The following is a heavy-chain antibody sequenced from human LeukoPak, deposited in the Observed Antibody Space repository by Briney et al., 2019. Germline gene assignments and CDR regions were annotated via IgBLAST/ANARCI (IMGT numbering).Heavy chain of an antibody. Sequence: GGSLRLSCAASGFTVSSNYMSWVRQAPGKGLEWVSVIYSGGRTYYADSVKGRFTISRDNSKNTLYLQMNSLRAEDADVYYCASAPYYDFWSGYFPPRYWGQGTLVTVSS. CDR1: GFTVSSNY. CDR3: ASAPYYDFWSGYFPPRY. D-gene: IGHD3-3*01. CDR2: IYSGGRT. J-gene: IGHJ4*02. V-gene: IGHV3-66*02.